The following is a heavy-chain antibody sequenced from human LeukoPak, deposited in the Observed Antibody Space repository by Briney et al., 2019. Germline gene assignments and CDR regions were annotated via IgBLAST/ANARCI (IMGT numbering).Heavy chain of an antibody. CDR1: GGSVSSGSYY. CDR2: IYYSGST. D-gene: IGHD3-16*01. Sequence: PSETLSLTCTVSGGSVSSGSYYWSWIRQPPGKGLEWIGYIYYSGSTNYNPSLKSRVTISVDTSKNQFSLELSSVTAADTAVYYCARWGSPDAFDIWGQGTMVTVSS. CDR3: ARWGSPDAFDI. V-gene: IGHV4-61*01. J-gene: IGHJ3*02.